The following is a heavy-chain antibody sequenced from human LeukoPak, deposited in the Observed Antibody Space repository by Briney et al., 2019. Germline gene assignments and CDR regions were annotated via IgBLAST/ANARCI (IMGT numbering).Heavy chain of an antibody. CDR3: ARDPPGIAASGTYY. D-gene: IGHD6-13*01. CDR1: GFSFSNNY. Sequence: GGSLRLSCAVSGFSFSNNYMNWVRQAPGKGLEWVSLIYSRGGTSYADSVKGRFTISRDSSKNTLFLQMNSLRVEDTAVYYCARDPPGIAASGTYYWGQGTLVTVSS. J-gene: IGHJ4*02. V-gene: IGHV3-53*01. CDR2: IYSRGGT.